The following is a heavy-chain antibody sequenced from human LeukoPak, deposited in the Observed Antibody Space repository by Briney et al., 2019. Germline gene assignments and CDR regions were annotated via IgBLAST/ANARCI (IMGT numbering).Heavy chain of an antibody. CDR2: TYYRSKWYN. J-gene: IGHJ4*02. D-gene: IGHD6-19*01. Sequence: SQTLSLTCALSGDSVSSNSAAWNWSRQSPSRGLEWLVRTYYRSKWYNDYAVSVKSRITINPDTSKNQFSLQLNSVTPEDTAVYYCARSAYSSGWYDDYWGQGTLVTVSS. CDR1: GDSVSSNSAA. CDR3: ARSAYSSGWYDDY. V-gene: IGHV6-1*01.